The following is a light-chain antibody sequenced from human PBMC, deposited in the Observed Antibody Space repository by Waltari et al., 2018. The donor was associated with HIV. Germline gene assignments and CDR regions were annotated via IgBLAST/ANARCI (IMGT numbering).Light chain of an antibody. V-gene: IGLV3-25*03. Sequence: SSELTLPPSVSVSPGQTVRMTCPGPALPKHHSSWYQQKPGQAPLLVIYKDTERPSGIPDRFSGSSSGTTVTLTISGVQAEDEADYYCQSADSSSSYVFGTGTKVTVL. CDR1: ALPKHH. CDR3: QSADSSSSYV. CDR2: KDT. J-gene: IGLJ1*01.